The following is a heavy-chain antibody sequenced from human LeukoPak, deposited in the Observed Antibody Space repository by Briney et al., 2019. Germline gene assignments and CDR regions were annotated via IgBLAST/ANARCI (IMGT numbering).Heavy chain of an antibody. J-gene: IGHJ4*02. CDR2: ISYDGSNK. Sequence: GGSLRLSCAASGFTFSSYAMHWVRQAPGKGLEWVAVISYDGSNKYYADSVKGRFTISRDNSKNTLYLQMNSLRAEDTAVYYCARDPAYGYYDSSGYILDYWGQGTLVTVSS. V-gene: IGHV3-30-3*01. CDR1: GFTFSSYA. CDR3: ARDPAYGYYDSSGYILDY. D-gene: IGHD3-22*01.